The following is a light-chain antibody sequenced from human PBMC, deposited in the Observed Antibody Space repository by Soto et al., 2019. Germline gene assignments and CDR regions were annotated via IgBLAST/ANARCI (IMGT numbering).Light chain of an antibody. J-gene: IGLJ1*01. Sequence: QSVLTQPASVSGSPGQSITISCTGTSSDVGGFNSVSWYQLRPGTAPKLILYDVVDRPSGVSYRFSGSKSVNTASLTISGLQAADEADYFCSSYTSTMTNVFGSGTKVTVL. CDR3: SSYTSTMTNV. CDR2: DVV. CDR1: SSDVGGFNS. V-gene: IGLV2-14*03.